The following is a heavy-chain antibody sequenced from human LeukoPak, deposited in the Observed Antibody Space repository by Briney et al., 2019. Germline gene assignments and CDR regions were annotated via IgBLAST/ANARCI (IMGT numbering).Heavy chain of an antibody. D-gene: IGHD3-10*01. V-gene: IGHV4-39*01. J-gene: IGHJ4*02. CDR3: ARHQSYGSGTYYAPFDN. CDR2: IYYSGST. CDR1: GGSVSSSSYY. Sequence: PSETLSLTCTVSGGSVSSSSYYWGWIRQPPMKGLAWIGSIYYSGSTEYNLSLKSRVTISVDTSRNQFSLKLSSVTAADTAVYYCARHQSYGSGTYYAPFDNWGQGILVTVSS.